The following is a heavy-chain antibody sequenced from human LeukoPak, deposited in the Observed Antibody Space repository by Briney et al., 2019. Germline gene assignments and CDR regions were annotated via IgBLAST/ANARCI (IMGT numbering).Heavy chain of an antibody. V-gene: IGHV3-23*01. D-gene: IGHD3-22*01. CDR3: AKDAKAYYDSSGYYHS. Sequence: GGSLRLSCAASGFIFSNYAMTWVRQAPGKGLEWVSVISSSGGSTHYADSVKGRFTISRDTSTSTLYLQMNSLRAEDTAVYYCAKDAKAYYDSSGYYHSWGQGTLVTVSS. CDR2: ISSSGGST. CDR1: GFIFSNYA. J-gene: IGHJ4*02.